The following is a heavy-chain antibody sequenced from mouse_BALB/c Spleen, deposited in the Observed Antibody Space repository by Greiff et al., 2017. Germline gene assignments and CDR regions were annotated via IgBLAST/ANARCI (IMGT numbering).Heavy chain of an antibody. CDR2: ISSGGSYT. CDR3: AKDRGGYDGYYAMDY. J-gene: IGHJ4*01. D-gene: IGHD2-2*01. Sequence: EVMLVESGGGLVKPGGSLKLSCAASGFTFSSYAMSWVRQSPEKRLEWVAEISSGGSYTYYPDTVTGRFTISRDNAKNTLYLEMSSLRSEDTAMYYCAKDRGGYDGYYAMDYWGQGTSVTVSS. V-gene: IGHV5-9-4*01. CDR1: GFTFSSYA.